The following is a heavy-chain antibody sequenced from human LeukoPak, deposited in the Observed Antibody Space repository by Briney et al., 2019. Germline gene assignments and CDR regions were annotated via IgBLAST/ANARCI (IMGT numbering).Heavy chain of an antibody. J-gene: IGHJ6*03. V-gene: IGHV5-51*03. D-gene: IGHD6-13*01. Sequence: KPGESLKISCKGSGYSFTSYWIGWVRQMPGKGLEWMGIIYPGDSDTRYSPSFQGQVTISADKSISTAYLQWSSLKASDTAMYYCARRSSSWYGGYYYYYMDVWGKGATVTISS. CDR1: GYSFTSYW. CDR3: ARRSSSWYGGYYYYYMDV. CDR2: IYPGDSDT.